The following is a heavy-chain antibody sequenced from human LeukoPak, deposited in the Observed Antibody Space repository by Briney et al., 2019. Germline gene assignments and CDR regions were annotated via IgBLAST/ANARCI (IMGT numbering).Heavy chain of an antibody. V-gene: IGHV3-23*01. J-gene: IGHJ4*02. CDR2: ISGSGGST. Sequence: GGSLRLSCVASGFTFSSYGMHWVRQAPGKGLEWVSAISGSGGSTYYADSVKGRFTISRDNSKNTLYLQMNSLRAEDTAVYYCAKVGVLTFGFDYWGQGTLVTVSS. CDR1: GFTFSSYG. D-gene: IGHD4/OR15-4a*01. CDR3: AKVGVLTFGFDY.